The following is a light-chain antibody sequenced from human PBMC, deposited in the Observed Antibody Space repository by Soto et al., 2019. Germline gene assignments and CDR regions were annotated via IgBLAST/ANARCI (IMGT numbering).Light chain of an antibody. Sequence: QSALTQPAFVSGSPGQSITISCTGTNSDVGGYNFVSWYQQHPDKVPKLMIYDVTNRPSGVSNRFSGSKSGNTASLTISGLQAEDEADYYCSSYTSSSTLVFGTGTKLTVL. V-gene: IGLV2-14*01. CDR3: SSYTSSSTLV. CDR2: DVT. CDR1: NSDVGGYNF. J-gene: IGLJ1*01.